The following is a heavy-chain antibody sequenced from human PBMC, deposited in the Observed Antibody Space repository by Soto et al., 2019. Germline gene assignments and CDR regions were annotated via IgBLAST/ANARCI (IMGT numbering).Heavy chain of an antibody. CDR2: IWYDGSNK. CDR3: AKSDYYDGSGYYLL. J-gene: IGHJ4*02. CDR1: GFTFSSYG. V-gene: IGHV3-33*06. Sequence: PGGSLRLSCAASGFTFSSYGMHWVRQAPGKGLEWVAVIWYDGSNKYYADSVKGRFTISRDNSKNTLYLQMNSLRAEDTAVYYCAKSDYYDGSGYYLLWGQGTLVTVSS. D-gene: IGHD3-22*01.